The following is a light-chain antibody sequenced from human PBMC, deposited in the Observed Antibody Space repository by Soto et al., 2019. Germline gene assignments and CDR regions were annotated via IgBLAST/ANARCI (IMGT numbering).Light chain of an antibody. V-gene: IGKV1-39*01. CDR1: QSISSY. Sequence: DIQMSQSPSSLSASVGDRVTITCRASQSISSYLNWYQQKPGKAPKLLXYAASSLQSGVPSRFSGSGSGTDFTLTISSLQHEDFATYYCQQSYSTHPITFGQGTRLEIK. J-gene: IGKJ5*01. CDR2: AAS. CDR3: QQSYSTHPIT.